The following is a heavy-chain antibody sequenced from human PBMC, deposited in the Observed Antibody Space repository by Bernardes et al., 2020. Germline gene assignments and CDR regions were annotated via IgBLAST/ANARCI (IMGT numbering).Heavy chain of an antibody. CDR3: ARDGWIYSGSYLAQDWYFDL. Sequence: ASVKVSCKASGYSFTSYAMHWVRQAPGQRLQWMGWINVGNGNTKYSQKFQGRVTITRDTSASTVYMELSSLRSEDTAVYYCARDGWIYSGSYLAQDWYFDLWGRGTLVTVSS. D-gene: IGHD1-26*01. CDR2: INVGNGNT. CDR1: GYSFTSYA. J-gene: IGHJ2*01. V-gene: IGHV1-3*01.